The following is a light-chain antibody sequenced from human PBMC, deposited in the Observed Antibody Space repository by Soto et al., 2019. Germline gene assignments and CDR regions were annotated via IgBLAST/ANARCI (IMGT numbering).Light chain of an antibody. CDR2: SAS. Sequence: EIVLTQSPATLSLSPGERGTLSCRASQDLGTLYLAWFQQKSGQAPRLLIYSASRRATGIPDRFSGSGSGTDCTLTLNRVEPADFAVYFCQQYGGSPRTFGQGTKVEIK. CDR3: QQYGGSPRT. J-gene: IGKJ1*01. V-gene: IGKV3-20*01. CDR1: QDLGTLY.